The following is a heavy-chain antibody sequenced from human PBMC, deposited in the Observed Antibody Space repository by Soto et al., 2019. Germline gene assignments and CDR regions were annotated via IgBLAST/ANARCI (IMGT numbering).Heavy chain of an antibody. J-gene: IGHJ4*02. CDR3: ARGRGEQQLVTPFDY. V-gene: IGHV1-46*03. D-gene: IGHD6-13*01. CDR2: INPSGGST. CDR1: GYTFTSYY. Sequence: GASVKVSCKASGYTFTSYYMHWVRQAPGQGLEWMGIINPSGGSTSYAQKFQGRVTMTRDTSTSTVYMELSSLRSEDTAVYYCARGRGEQQLVTPFDYWGQGTLVTVSS.